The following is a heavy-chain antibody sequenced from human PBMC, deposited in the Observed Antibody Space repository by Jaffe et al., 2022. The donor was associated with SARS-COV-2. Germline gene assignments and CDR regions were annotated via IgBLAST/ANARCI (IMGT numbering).Heavy chain of an antibody. V-gene: IGHV3-23*01. Sequence: EVQLLESGGGLVQPGGSLRLSCAASGFTFGSYAMSWVRQAPGKGLEWVSYIRGGGARETYADSVKGRFTLSRDNSRNTLYLQMNSLRAEDTAVYYCAKSSSSWGNDAFDIWGPGTMVTVSS. D-gene: IGHD6-13*01. CDR3: AKSSSSWGNDAFDI. J-gene: IGHJ3*02. CDR1: GFTFGSYA. CDR2: IRGGGARE.